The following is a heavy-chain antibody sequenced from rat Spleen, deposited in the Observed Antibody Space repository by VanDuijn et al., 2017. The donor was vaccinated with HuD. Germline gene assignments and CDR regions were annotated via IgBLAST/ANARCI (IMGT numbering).Heavy chain of an antibody. J-gene: IGHJ3*01. CDR2: IIYDGTRT. CDR1: GFTFRDYY. Sequence: EVQLVESDGGLVQPGRSLKLSCAASGFTFRDYYMAWVRQAPTKGMEWVATIIYDGTRTFYRDSVQGRFTISRDNAKSTLYLHMDSLTSEDTATYYCATGPRILRLDWFAYWGQGTLVTVSS. V-gene: IGHV5S10*01. D-gene: IGHD1-6*01. CDR3: ATGPRILRLDWFAY.